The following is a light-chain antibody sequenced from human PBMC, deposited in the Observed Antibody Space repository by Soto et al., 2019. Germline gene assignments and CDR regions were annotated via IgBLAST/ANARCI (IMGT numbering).Light chain of an antibody. CDR1: MRDVGAYNL. Sequence: QSVLTQPASVSGSAGQSITISCSGTMRDVGAYNLVSWYQQHPGTAPKLLIYEVRNRPSGISSRFSGSRSGNTASLTISGFQPEDEGDYYCSAYTARSPLVFGGGTKLTAL. CDR2: EVR. J-gene: IGLJ3*02. V-gene: IGLV2-14*01. CDR3: SAYTARSPLV.